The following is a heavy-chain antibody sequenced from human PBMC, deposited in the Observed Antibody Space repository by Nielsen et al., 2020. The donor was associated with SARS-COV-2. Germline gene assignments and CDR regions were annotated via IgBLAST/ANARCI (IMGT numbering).Heavy chain of an antibody. CDR3: AKDSQQLPQDYYYYYYGMDV. V-gene: IGHV3-9*01. CDR1: GFTFDDYA. Sequence: SLKISCAASGFTFDDYAMHWVRQAPGKGLEWVSGISWNSGSIDYADSVKGRFTISRDNAKNSLYLQMNSLRAEDTALYYCAKDSQQLPQDYYYYYYGMDVWGQGTTVTVSS. J-gene: IGHJ6*02. CDR2: ISWNSGSI. D-gene: IGHD6-13*01.